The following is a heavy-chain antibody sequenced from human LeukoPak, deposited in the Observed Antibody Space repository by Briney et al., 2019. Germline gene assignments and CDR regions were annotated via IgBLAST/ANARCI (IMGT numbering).Heavy chain of an antibody. CDR2: IIPILGIA. CDR3: ARDPTVITSSRITIFGVAKSPHNWFDP. Sequence: SVKVSCKASGGTFSSYAISWVRQAPGQGLEWMGRIIPILGIANYAQKFQGRVTMTSDTSTRTVYMELSSLRSEDTAMYYCARDPTVITSSRITIFGVAKSPHNWFDPWGQGTLVTVSS. D-gene: IGHD3-3*01. J-gene: IGHJ5*02. V-gene: IGHV1-69*04. CDR1: GGTFSSYA.